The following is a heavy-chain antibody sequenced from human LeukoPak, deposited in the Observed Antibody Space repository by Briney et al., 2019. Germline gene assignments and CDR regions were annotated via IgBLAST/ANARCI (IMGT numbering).Heavy chain of an antibody. CDR1: GYTFTSYG. CDR3: WVGRPVIRNFERLLTSYWFDP. J-gene: IGHJ5*02. CDR2: NSAYNGNT. V-gene: IGHV1-18*01. D-gene: IGHD3-9*01. Sequence: GASVKVSCKASGYTFTSYGISWVRQAPGQGLEWMGWNSAYNGNTNYAQKLQGRVTMTTDTSTTTAYMDLRSPKSDHKGVYYCWVGRPVIRNFERLLTSYWFDPWGQGTLVTVSS.